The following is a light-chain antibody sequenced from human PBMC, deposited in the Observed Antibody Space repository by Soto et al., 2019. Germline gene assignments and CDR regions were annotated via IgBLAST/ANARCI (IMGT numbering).Light chain of an antibody. CDR1: TGAVTSGYY. J-gene: IGLJ1*01. CDR3: LLYFGGAYV. V-gene: IGLV7-43*01. CDR2: NTR. Sequence: QAVVTQEPSLTVSPGGTVTLTCASSTGAVTSGYYPNWFQQKPGQAPRALIYNTRNKHSWTPARFSGSLLGGKAALTLSGAQPEDEAEYYCLLYFGGAYVFGTGTKVTV.